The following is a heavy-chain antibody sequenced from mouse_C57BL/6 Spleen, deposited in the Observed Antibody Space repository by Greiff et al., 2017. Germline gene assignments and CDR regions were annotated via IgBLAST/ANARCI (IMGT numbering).Heavy chain of an antibody. D-gene: IGHD2-4*01. J-gene: IGHJ2*01. CDR1: GYTFTDYE. CDR3: TREGYDYDPDY. Sequence: QVQLQQSGAELARPGASVKLSCKASGYTFTDYEMHWVKQTPVHGLEWIGAIDPETGGTAYNQKFKGKAILTADKSSSTAYMELRSLTSEDSAVYYCTREGYDYDPDYWGQGTTLTVSS. V-gene: IGHV1-15*01. CDR2: IDPETGGT.